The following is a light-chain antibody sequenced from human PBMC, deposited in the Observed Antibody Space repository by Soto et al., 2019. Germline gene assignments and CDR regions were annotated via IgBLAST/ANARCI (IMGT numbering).Light chain of an antibody. V-gene: IGKV1-33*01. Sequence: IQLTQSPSSLSASVGDRVTITCQASRDIGTYLQWYQQKPGKAPSLLISDASKLEAGVPSRFSGSGSGSDFTFTITGLQPEDLATYYCQQYYNLPPLTFGGGTKVDSK. CDR3: QQYYNLPPLT. CDR2: DAS. J-gene: IGKJ4*01. CDR1: RDIGTY.